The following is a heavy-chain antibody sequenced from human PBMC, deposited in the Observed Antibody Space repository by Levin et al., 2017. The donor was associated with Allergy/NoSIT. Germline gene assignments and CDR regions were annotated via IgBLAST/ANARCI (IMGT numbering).Heavy chain of an antibody. CDR3: ARHRSMVGATFAFDS. D-gene: IGHD1-26*01. J-gene: IGHJ3*02. CDR2: IYYSGST. CDR1: GGSISGYY. V-gene: IGHV4-59*08. Sequence: SETLSLTCTVSGGSISGYYWSWIRQPPGKGLEWIGYIYYSGSTNYNPSLKSRVTISVDTSKNQFSLKLSSVTAADTAVYYCARHRSMVGATFAFDSWGQGTMVTVSS.